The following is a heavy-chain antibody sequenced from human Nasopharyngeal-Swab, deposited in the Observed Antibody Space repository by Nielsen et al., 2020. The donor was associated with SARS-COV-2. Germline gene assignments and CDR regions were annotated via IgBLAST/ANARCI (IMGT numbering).Heavy chain of an antibody. Sequence: VRQAPGKGLEWVSLIYGDGSTYYGDSMKGRFIISRDKSKDTLYLQMNSLRVEDTALYYCVGKSRAVSAPDNWGQGTLVTVSS. J-gene: IGHJ1*01. CDR3: VGKSRAVSAPDN. V-gene: IGHV3-53*01. CDR2: IYGDGST. D-gene: IGHD3-22*01.